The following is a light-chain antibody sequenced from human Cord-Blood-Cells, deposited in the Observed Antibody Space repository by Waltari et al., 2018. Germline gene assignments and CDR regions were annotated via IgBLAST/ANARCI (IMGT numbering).Light chain of an antibody. Sequence: QSALTQPASVSGSPGQSITISCTGTSSDVGSYTLVSWYQQHPGKAPKRMIYEGSKRPSGVSNRFSGSKSGNTASLTISGLQAEDEADYYCCSYAGSSTYYVFGTGTKVTVL. J-gene: IGLJ1*01. CDR1: SSDVGSYTL. V-gene: IGLV2-23*01. CDR3: CSYAGSSTYYV. CDR2: EGS.